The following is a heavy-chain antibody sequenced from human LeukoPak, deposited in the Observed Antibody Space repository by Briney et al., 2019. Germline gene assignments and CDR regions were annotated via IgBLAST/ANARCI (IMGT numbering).Heavy chain of an antibody. J-gene: IGHJ6*02. CDR1: GGSFSDRY. Sequence: SETLSLTCAVYGGSFSDRYWSWIRQPPGKGLEWIGEINHSGTTNYNPSFKSRVTISLDTSKNQFSLKLTSVTAADTAVYYCASSRSYYESSGWSYGMDVWGQGTTVTVSS. CDR2: INHSGTT. D-gene: IGHD3-22*01. V-gene: IGHV4-34*01. CDR3: ASSRSYYESSGWSYGMDV.